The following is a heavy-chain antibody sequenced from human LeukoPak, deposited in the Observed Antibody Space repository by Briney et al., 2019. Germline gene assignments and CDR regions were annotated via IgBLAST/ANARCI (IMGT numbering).Heavy chain of an antibody. Sequence: ASVKVSCKASGYTFTSYGISWVRQAPGQGLEWMGWISAYNGNTNYAQKLQGRVTMTTDTSTSTAYMELRSLRSDDTAVYYCARVQRQLFYYYYGMDVWGQGTTVTVSS. J-gene: IGHJ6*02. V-gene: IGHV1-18*01. D-gene: IGHD6-13*01. CDR2: ISAYNGNT. CDR1: GYTFTSYG. CDR3: ARVQRQLFYYYYGMDV.